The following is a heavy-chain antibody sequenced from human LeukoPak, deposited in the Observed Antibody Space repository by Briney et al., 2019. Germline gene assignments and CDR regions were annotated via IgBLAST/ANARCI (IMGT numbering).Heavy chain of an antibody. V-gene: IGHV3-74*01. D-gene: IGHD3-22*01. J-gene: IGHJ4*02. CDR2: SNSDGSVT. CDR3: ARDVDYYDSSGPMYYFDY. Sequence: PGGSLRLSCAASGFTFSSYWMHWVRQAPGKGLVWVSRSNSDGSVTSYADSVKGRFTISRDNAKNTLYLQMNSLSAEDTAVYYCARDVDYYDSSGPMYYFDYWGQGTLVTVSS. CDR1: GFTFSSYW.